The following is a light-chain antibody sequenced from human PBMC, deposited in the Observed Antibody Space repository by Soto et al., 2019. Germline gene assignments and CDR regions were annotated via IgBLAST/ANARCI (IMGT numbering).Light chain of an antibody. CDR2: SND. V-gene: IGLV1-44*01. Sequence: QLVLTQPPSASGTPGQRVTISCSGSSSNIGTNTVNWYQHLPGSAPKFLIYSNDQRPSGVPARFSGSKSGTSASLAISGLQPDDEADYYCEAWDGSLNAVLFGGGTKLTVL. CDR3: EAWDGSLNAVL. J-gene: IGLJ2*01. CDR1: SSNIGTNT.